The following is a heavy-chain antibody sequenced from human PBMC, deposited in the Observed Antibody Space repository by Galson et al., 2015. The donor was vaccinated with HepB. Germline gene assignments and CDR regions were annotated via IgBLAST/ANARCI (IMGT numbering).Heavy chain of an antibody. D-gene: IGHD3-3*01. V-gene: IGHV4-34*01. CDR1: GGSFSDYY. J-gene: IGHJ4*02. CDR2: VYHRGNT. Sequence: ETLSLTCAVNGGSFSDYYWTWIRHAPGMRPEWIGEVYHRGNTNYTPSLKSRVTISVDTSKNQFSLKLTSVTVADTAVYYCARGDFWSGSPWDFWGQGTLVTVSS. CDR3: ARGDFWSGSPWDF.